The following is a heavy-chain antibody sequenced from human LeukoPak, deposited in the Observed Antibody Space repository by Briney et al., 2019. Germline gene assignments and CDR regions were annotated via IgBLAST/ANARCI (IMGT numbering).Heavy chain of an antibody. V-gene: IGHV4-38-2*01. CDR1: GYSISTGYY. D-gene: IGHD1-26*01. CDR2: IYHSGNT. CDR3: ARHSYTGSSWFFDY. J-gene: IGHJ4*02. Sequence: SETLSLTCAVSGYSISTGYYWGWIRLPPGKGLEWIGSIYHSGNTYYNPSLKSRVTISVDTSKNQFSLKLSSLTAADTAVYYCARHSYTGSSWFFDYWGQGTLVTVSS.